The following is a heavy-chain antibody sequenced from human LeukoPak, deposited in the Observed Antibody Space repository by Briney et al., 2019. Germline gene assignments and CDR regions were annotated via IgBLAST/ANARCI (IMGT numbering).Heavy chain of an antibody. V-gene: IGHV4-34*01. CDR3: ARRGYSYGYVYYYYMDV. CDR2: INHSGST. Sequence: SETLSLTCAVYGGSFSGYYWSWLRQPPGQGLEWIGEINHSGSTNYNPSLKSRVTISVDTSKNQFSLKLSSVTAADTAVYYCARRGYSYGYVYYYYMDVWGKGTTVTISS. CDR1: GGSFSGYY. J-gene: IGHJ6*03. D-gene: IGHD5-18*01.